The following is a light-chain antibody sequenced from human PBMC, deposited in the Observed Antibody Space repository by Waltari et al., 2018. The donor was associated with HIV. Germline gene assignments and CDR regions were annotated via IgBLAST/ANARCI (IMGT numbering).Light chain of an antibody. CDR2: GIS. V-gene: IGKV3-20*01. CDR3: QQYGNTPRT. Sequence: EVVLTQSPGTLSLSPGERAALSCRASQSISRRYLAWYQQKPGQAPRLLIHGISNRATGIPDRFSGGGSGTDFTLTISRLESEDFAVYYCQQYGNTPRTFGQGTKVEIK. CDR1: QSISRRY. J-gene: IGKJ1*01.